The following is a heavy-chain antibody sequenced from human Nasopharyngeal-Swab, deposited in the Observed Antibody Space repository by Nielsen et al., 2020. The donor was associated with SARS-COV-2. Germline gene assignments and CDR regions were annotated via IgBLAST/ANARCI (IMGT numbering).Heavy chain of an antibody. V-gene: IGHV3-74*01. CDR2: INIDGSVR. J-gene: IGHJ4*02. CDR3: TRDIGGKYGY. CDR1: GYTFSSYW. D-gene: IGHD4-23*01. Sequence: GESLKISCTASGYTFSSYWMHWVRQVPGKGLVWVSRINIDGSVRDYADSVKGRFTISRDNARNTLYLQMNSLRGDDTAVYYCTRDIGGKYGYWGQGNLVTVS.